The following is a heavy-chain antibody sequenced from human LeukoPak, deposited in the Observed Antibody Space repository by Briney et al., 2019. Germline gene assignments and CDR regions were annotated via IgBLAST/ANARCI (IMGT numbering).Heavy chain of an antibody. D-gene: IGHD2-21*02. V-gene: IGHV3-7*01. CDR1: GFIFSNNY. Sequence: GGSLRLSCAASGFIFSNNYMSWVRQAPGRGLEWLASIRPDGSEKRYVDSVRGRVTISRDNAERSLYLQMSSLRAEDTAVYYCAKLKGQVTTWDSWGLESGSPSP. J-gene: IGHJ5*01. CDR2: IRPDGSEK. CDR3: AKLKGQVTTWDS.